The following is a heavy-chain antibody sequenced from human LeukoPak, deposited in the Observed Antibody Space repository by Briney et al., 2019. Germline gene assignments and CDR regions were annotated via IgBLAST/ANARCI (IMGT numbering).Heavy chain of an antibody. Sequence: ASVKVSCKASGYTFTSYGISWVRQAPGQGLEWMGWISAYNGNTNYAQKLQGRVTMTTDTSTSTAYMELRSLRSDDMAVYYCARDRFGYCSGGSCLLFDYWGQGTLVTVSS. D-gene: IGHD2-15*01. CDR2: ISAYNGNT. CDR1: GYTFTSYG. CDR3: ARDRFGYCSGGSCLLFDY. V-gene: IGHV1-18*03. J-gene: IGHJ4*02.